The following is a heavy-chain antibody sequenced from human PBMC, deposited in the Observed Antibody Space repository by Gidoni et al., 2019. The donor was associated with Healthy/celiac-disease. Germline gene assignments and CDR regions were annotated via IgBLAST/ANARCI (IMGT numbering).Heavy chain of an antibody. D-gene: IGHD6-13*01. CDR3: ARVGRGGSSSWYYAY. V-gene: IGHV1-2*02. J-gene: IGHJ4*02. Sequence: QVQLVQSGAEGKQPGASVKVSCTASGYTFTGYYMHGVREATGQGLEWTGWINPNSGGINYAQEFQGRVTMTRETSISTAYMELSRRRSDDTAVYYCARVGRGGSSSWYYAYWGQGTLVTVSS. CDR1: GYTFTGYY. CDR2: INPNSGGI.